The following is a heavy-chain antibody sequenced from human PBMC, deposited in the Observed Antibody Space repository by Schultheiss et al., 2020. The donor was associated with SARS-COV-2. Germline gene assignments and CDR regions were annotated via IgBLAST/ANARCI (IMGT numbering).Heavy chain of an antibody. Sequence: GESLKISCAASGFTFSSYGMHWVRQAPGKGLEWVSVIYSGGSTYYADSVKGRFTISRDNAKNSLYLQMNSLRAEDTAVYYCARDTYDILTGFNWFDPWGQGTLVTVAS. J-gene: IGHJ5*02. CDR1: GFTFSSYG. D-gene: IGHD3-9*01. CDR2: IYSGGST. V-gene: IGHV3-NL1*01. CDR3: ARDTYDILTGFNWFDP.